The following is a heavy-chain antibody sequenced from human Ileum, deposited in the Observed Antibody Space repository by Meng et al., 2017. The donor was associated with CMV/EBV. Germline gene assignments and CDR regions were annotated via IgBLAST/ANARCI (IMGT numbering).Heavy chain of an antibody. J-gene: IGHJ4*02. CDR3: ARDLWFGELFVDY. V-gene: IGHV4-39*07. CDR2: IYYSGST. CDR1: GGSISSSSYY. Sequence: GSLRLSCTVSGGSISSSSYYWGWIRQPPGKGLEWIGSIYYSGSTYYNPSLKSRVTISVDTSKNQFSLKLSSVTAADTAVYYCARDLWFGELFVDYWGQGTLVTVSS. D-gene: IGHD3-10*01.